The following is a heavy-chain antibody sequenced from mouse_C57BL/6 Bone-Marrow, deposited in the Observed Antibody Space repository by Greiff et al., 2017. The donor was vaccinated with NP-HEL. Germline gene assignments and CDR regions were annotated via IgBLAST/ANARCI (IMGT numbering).Heavy chain of an antibody. Sequence: QVQLQQSGAELVRPGTSVKMSCKASGYTFPNYWIGWAKQRPGHGLEWIGDIYPGGGYTNYNEKFKGKATLTADKSSSTAYMQFSSLTSEDSAIYDCARLILFYAMDYWGQGTSVTVSS. D-gene: IGHD1-1*02. CDR1: GYTFPNYW. CDR2: IYPGGGYT. J-gene: IGHJ4*01. CDR3: ARLILFYAMDY. V-gene: IGHV1-63*01.